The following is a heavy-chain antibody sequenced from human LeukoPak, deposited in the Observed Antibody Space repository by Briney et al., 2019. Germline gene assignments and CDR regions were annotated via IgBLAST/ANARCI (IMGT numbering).Heavy chain of an antibody. CDR1: GGSISSYY. D-gene: IGHD3-3*01. CDR3: ASRYYDFWSGYPSDYYYYYMDV. J-gene: IGHJ6*03. V-gene: IGHV4-59*01. Sequence: PSETLSLTCTVSGGSISSYYWSWIRQPPGKGLEWIGYIYYSGSTNYNPSLKSRVTISVDTSKNQFSLKLSSVTAADTAVYYCASRYYDFWSGYPSDYYYYYMDVWGEGTTVTVSS. CDR2: IYYSGST.